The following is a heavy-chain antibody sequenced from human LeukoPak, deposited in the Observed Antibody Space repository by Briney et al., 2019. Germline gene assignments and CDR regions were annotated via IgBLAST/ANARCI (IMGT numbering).Heavy chain of an antibody. V-gene: IGHV4-30-4*08. Sequence: SETLSLTCTVSGGSISSGDYYWSWIRQPPGKGLEWIGYIYYSGSTYYNPSLKSRVTISVDTSKNQFSLKLSSVTAADTAVYYCARGQDETEVFDYWGQGTLVTVSS. CDR1: GGSISSGDYY. J-gene: IGHJ4*02. CDR2: IYYSGST. CDR3: ARGQDETEVFDY.